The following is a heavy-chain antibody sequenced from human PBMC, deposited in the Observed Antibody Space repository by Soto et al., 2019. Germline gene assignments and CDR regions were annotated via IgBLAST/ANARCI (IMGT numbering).Heavy chain of an antibody. J-gene: IGHJ4*02. Sequence: PSETLSLTCAVYGGSFSGYYWSWIRQPPGKGLEWIGEINHSGSTNYNPSLKSRVTISVDTSKNQFSLKLSSVTAADTAVYYCASYGDPYYFDYWGQGTLVTVSS. V-gene: IGHV4-34*01. D-gene: IGHD4-17*01. CDR1: GGSFSGYY. CDR3: ASYGDPYYFDY. CDR2: INHSGST.